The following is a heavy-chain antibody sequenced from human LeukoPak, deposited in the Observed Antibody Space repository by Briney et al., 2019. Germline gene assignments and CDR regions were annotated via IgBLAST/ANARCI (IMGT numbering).Heavy chain of an antibody. D-gene: IGHD1-26*01. V-gene: IGHV3-21*01. J-gene: IGHJ4*02. CDR2: ISSSSSYI. CDR3: ARDPIVGASNFEY. CDR1: GFTFSSYS. Sequence: PGGSLRLSCAASGFTFSSYSMNWVRQAPGKGLEWVSSISSSSSYIYYADSVKGRFTISRDNAKNSLYLQMNSPRAEDTAVYYCARDPIVGASNFEYWGQGTLVTVSS.